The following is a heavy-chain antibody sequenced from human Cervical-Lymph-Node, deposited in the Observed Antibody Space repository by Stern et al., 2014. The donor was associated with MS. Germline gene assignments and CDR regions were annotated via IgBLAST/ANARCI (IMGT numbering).Heavy chain of an antibody. CDR1: GFTFDCYS. D-gene: IGHD6-13*01. J-gene: IGHJ4*02. CDR2: INTDGSSP. V-gene: IGHV3-74*02. CDR3: SGSNWYFFDY. Sequence: EVQLVESGGGLVQPGGSLRLSCAASGFTFDCYSMRWVRQVPGKGLEWVARINTDGSSPRYAQYVKGRVTISTDNAKNMLYLEMNSLRAADTAVYYCSGSNWYFFDYWGQGTLVTVSS.